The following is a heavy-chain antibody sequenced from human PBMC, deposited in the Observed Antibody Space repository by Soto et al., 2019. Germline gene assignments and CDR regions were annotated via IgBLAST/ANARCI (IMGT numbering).Heavy chain of an antibody. J-gene: IGHJ6*02. CDR3: ARDLSSGWTDYYYYYGMDV. D-gene: IGHD6-19*01. V-gene: IGHV3-30-3*01. CDR2: ISYDGSNK. CDR1: GFTFSSYA. Sequence: GGSLRLSCAASGFTFSSYAMHWVRQAPGKGLEWVAVISYDGSNKYYADSVKGRFTISRDNSKNTLYLQMNSLRAEDTAVYYCARDLSSGWTDYYYYYGMDVWGQGTTVTVSS.